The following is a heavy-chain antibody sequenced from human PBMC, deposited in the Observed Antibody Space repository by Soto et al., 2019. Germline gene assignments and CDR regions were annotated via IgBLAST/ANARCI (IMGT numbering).Heavy chain of an antibody. J-gene: IGHJ5*02. CDR3: ARSNSGYYKWFDP. CDR2: IYYSGST. V-gene: IGHV4-59*08. D-gene: IGHD3-22*01. CDR1: GGTISSYY. Sequence: SETLSITCTVSGGTISSYYWSWIRQPPGKGLEWIGYIYYSGSTNYNPSLKSRVTISVDTSKNQFSLKLSSVSAAYTAIYYCARSNSGYYKWFDPCGQGTLVTVSS.